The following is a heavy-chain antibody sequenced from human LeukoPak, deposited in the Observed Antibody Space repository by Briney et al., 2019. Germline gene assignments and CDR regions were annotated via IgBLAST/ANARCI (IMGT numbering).Heavy chain of an antibody. CDR1: GGSISSGGYS. Sequence: SETLSLTCAVSGGSISSGGYSWSWIRQPPGKGLEWIGYIYHSGSTYYNPSLKSRVTISVDRSKNQFSLKLSSVTAADTAVYYCARGGDSSGLRFDYWGQGTLVTVS. CDR3: ARGGDSSGLRFDY. D-gene: IGHD3-22*01. V-gene: IGHV4-30-2*01. J-gene: IGHJ4*02. CDR2: IYHSGST.